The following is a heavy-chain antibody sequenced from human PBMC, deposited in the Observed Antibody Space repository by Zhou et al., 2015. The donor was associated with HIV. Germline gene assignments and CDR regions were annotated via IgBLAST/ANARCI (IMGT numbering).Heavy chain of an antibody. D-gene: IGHD6-13*01. V-gene: IGHV1-69*01. Sequence: QVQLVQSGAEVKRPGSSVKVSCQASGVTFTNYAISWVRQAPGQGLEWMGGIIPIFGTANYAQKFQGRVTITADESTSTAYMELSSLRSEDTAVYYCAREHSSSRDYFDYWGQGTLVTVSS. CDR2: IIPIFGTA. CDR1: GVTFTNYA. J-gene: IGHJ4*02. CDR3: AREHSSSRDYFDY.